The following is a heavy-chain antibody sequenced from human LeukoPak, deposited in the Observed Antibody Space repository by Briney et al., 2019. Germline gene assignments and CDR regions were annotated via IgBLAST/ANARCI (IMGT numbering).Heavy chain of an antibody. J-gene: IGHJ6*04. CDR2: IYHSGST. CDR1: GYSISSGYY. Sequence: SETLSLTCAVSGYSISSGYYWGWIRQPPGKGLEWIGSIYHSGSTYYNPSLKSRVTISVDTSKNQFSLKLSSVTAADTAVYYCARDPLPSGYFDWSNYYGMDVWGKGTRSPSPQ. D-gene: IGHD3-9*01. CDR3: ARDPLPSGYFDWSNYYGMDV. V-gene: IGHV4-38-2*02.